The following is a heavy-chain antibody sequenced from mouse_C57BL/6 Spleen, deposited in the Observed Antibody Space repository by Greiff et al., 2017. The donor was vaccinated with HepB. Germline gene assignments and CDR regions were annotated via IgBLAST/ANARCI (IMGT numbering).Heavy chain of an antibody. Sequence: VHVKQSGPELVKPGASVKIPCKASGYTFTDYNMDWVKQSHGKSLEWIGDINPNNGGTIYNQKFKGKATLTVDKSSSTAYMELRSLTSEDTAVYYCARSDGDYYAMDYWVKEPQSPSPQ. CDR3: ARSDGDYYAMDY. CDR1: GYTFTDYN. CDR2: INPNNGGT. J-gene: IGHJ4*01. V-gene: IGHV1-18*01.